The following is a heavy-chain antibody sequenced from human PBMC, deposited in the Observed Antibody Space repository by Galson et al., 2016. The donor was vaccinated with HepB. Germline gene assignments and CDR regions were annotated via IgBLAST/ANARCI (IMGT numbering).Heavy chain of an antibody. V-gene: IGHV5-51*01. CDR2: IYPGDSDT. J-gene: IGHJ5*02. CDR1: GYSSSPYW. Sequence: QSGAEVKKPGESLKISCKGSGYSSSPYWISWVRQMPGKGLEWMGIIYPGDSDTRYSPSFQGQVIISADKSINTTYLQWSSLKSSGTAVYYCAMSKKYWDLLPWGQGTLVTVSS. D-gene: IGHD1-26*01. CDR3: AMSKKYWDLLP.